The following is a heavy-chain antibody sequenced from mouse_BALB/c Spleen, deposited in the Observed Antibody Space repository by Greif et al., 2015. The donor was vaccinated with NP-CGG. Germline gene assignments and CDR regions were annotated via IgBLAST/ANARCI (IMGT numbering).Heavy chain of an antibody. J-gene: IGHJ4*01. D-gene: IGHD1-1*01. CDR1: GFNIKDTY. V-gene: IGHV14-3*02. CDR3: AREDYYGSRAMDY. Sequence: VQLQQSGAELVKPGASVKLSCTASGFNIKDTYMHWVKQRPEQGLEWIGRIDPANGNTKYDPKFQGKATITADTSSNTAYLQLSSLTSEDTAVYYCAREDYYGSRAMDYWGQGTSVTVPS. CDR2: IDPANGNT.